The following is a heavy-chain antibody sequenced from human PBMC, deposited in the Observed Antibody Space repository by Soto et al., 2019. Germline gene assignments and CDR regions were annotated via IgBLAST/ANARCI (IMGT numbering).Heavy chain of an antibody. D-gene: IGHD2-2*01. CDR1: GYTFTSYA. J-gene: IGHJ5*02. CDR2: INAGNGNT. V-gene: IGHV1-3*01. CDR3: ARDGGSTSYIYNWFDP. Sequence: ASVKVSCKASGYTFTSYAMHWVRQAPGQRLEWMGWINAGNGNTKYSQKFQGRVTITRDTSASTAYMELSSLGSEDTAVYYCARDGGSTSYIYNWFDPWGQGTLVTVSS.